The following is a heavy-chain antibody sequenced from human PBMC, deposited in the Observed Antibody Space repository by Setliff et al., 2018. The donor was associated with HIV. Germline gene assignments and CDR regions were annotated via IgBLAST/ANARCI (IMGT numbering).Heavy chain of an antibody. CDR3: ARDIASRYYYDSSGYPTVDY. V-gene: IGHV1-18*01. CDR1: GYTFTSNG. CDR2: ISAYNGNT. Sequence: ASVKVSCKTSGYTFTSNGISWVRQAPGQGLEWMGWISAYNGNTNYAQTFQGRVTMTTDTFTSTAYMELRSLRSDDTAVYYCARDIASRYYYDSSGYPTVDYWGQGPWSPSPQ. D-gene: IGHD3-22*01. J-gene: IGHJ4*02.